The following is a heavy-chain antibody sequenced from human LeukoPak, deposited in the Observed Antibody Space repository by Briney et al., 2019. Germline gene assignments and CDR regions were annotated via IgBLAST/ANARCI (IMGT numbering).Heavy chain of an antibody. V-gene: IGHV1-18*01. Sequence: ASVKVSCKASDYAFTSYATTWVRQAPGQGLEWMGWISTYNANTNYAQKLQGRVTMTIDTSTNTAYMELRSLRSDDTAVYYCARVASAYYPFDYWGQGTLVTVSS. J-gene: IGHJ4*02. CDR1: DYAFTSYA. CDR2: ISTYNANT. CDR3: ARVASAYYPFDY. D-gene: IGHD3-22*01.